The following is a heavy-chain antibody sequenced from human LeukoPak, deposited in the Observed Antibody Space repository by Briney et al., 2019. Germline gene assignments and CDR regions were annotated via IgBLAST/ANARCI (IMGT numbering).Heavy chain of an antibody. CDR2: ISGSGGST. D-gene: IGHD6-19*01. Sequence: PGGSLRLSCAASGFTFSSYAMSWVHQAPGKGLEWVSAISGSGGSTYYADSVRGRFTISRDTFTNTVNLQMNSLRVEGTAVYYCASWPGGWYGEDSWGQGTLVTVSS. J-gene: IGHJ4*02. CDR1: GFTFSSYA. V-gene: IGHV3-23*01. CDR3: ASWPGGWYGEDS.